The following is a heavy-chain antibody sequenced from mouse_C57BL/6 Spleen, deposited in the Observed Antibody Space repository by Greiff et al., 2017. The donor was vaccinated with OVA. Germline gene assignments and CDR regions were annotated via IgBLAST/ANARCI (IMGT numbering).Heavy chain of an antibody. CDR3: ARRDYYGSPRYFDV. CDR1: GYTFTDYY. V-gene: IGHV1-19*01. CDR2: INPYNGGT. J-gene: IGHJ1*03. D-gene: IGHD1-1*01. Sequence: VQLQQSGPVLVKPGASVKMSCKASGYTFTDYYMNWVKQSHGKSLEWIGVINPYNGGTSYNQKFKGKATLTVDKSSSTAYMELNSLTSEDSAVYYCARRDYYGSPRYFDVWGTGTTVTVSS.